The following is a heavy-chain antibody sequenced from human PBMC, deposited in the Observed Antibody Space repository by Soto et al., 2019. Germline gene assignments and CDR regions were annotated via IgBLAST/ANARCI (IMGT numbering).Heavy chain of an antibody. CDR1: GFTFSSYG. CDR3: AKDIGQWVAVAGHGPY. CDR2: ISYDGSNK. V-gene: IGHV3-30*18. J-gene: IGHJ4*02. D-gene: IGHD6-19*01. Sequence: QVQLVESGGGVVQPGRSLRLSCAASGFTFSSYGMQWVRQAPGKGLEWVAVISYDGSNKYYADSANGRFTISRDNSKNTLYLQMNSLRAEDTAVYYCAKDIGQWVAVAGHGPYWGQGTLVTVSS.